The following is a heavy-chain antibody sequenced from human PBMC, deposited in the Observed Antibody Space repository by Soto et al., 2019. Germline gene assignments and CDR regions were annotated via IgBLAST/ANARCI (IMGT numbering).Heavy chain of an antibody. CDR1: GGSISSTNW. CDR2: IYHSGST. V-gene: IGHV4-4*02. J-gene: IGHJ6*02. CDR3: ARDQRNYYGAGLSV. Sequence: QVQLQESGPGLVKPSGTLSLTCAVSGGSISSTNWWSWVRQPPGKGLEWIGEIYHSGSTNYNPSLTSRVTISVDKSKNQFSLKLSSVTAADAAVYYCARDQRNYYGAGLSVWGQGTTVIVSS. D-gene: IGHD3-10*01.